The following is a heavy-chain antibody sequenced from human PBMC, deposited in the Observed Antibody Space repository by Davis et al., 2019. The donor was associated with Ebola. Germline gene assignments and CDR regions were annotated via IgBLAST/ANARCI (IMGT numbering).Heavy chain of an antibody. CDR2: IKQDGSEK. Sequence: PGGSLRLSCAASGFTFSSYSMNWVRQAPGKGLEWVANIKQDGSEKYYVDSVKGRFTISRDNAKNSLYLQMNSLRAEDTAVYYCAVGSSGYSWMFLTPVGYWGQGTLVTVSS. CDR3: AVGSSGYSWMFLTPVGY. J-gene: IGHJ4*02. D-gene: IGHD3-22*01. V-gene: IGHV3-7*01. CDR1: GFTFSSYS.